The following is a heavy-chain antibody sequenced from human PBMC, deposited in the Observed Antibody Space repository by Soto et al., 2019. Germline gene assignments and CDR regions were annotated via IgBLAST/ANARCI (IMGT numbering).Heavy chain of an antibody. CDR2: IIPLFGTT. Sequence: QVQVVQSGVEVRRPGSSVKVSCKASGDTFKNCVISWVRQAPGQGLEWMGGIIPLFGTTDFAQRFQGRLTITTDESTTTAYMELSRLRSEDTAIYYCASFDGTLVRGGRSSPYEMDVWGQGTTVIVSS. CDR3: ASFDGTLVRGGRSSPYEMDV. D-gene: IGHD3-10*01. J-gene: IGHJ6*02. V-gene: IGHV1-69*01. CDR1: GDTFKNCV.